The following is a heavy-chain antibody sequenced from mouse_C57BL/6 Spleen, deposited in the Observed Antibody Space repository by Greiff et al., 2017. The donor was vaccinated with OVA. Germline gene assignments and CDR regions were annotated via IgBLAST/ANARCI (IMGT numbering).Heavy chain of an antibody. CDR1: GYTFTSYW. CDR3: ARTGYDWYFDV. J-gene: IGHJ1*03. CDR2: IDPNSGGT. D-gene: IGHD2-2*01. V-gene: IGHV1-72*01. Sequence: QVQLQQPGAELVKPGASVKLSCKASGYTFTSYWMHWVKQRPGQGLEWIGRIDPNSGGTKYNEKFKSKATLTVDKPSSTAYMQLSSLTSEDSAVYYCARTGYDWYFDVWGTGTTVTVSS.